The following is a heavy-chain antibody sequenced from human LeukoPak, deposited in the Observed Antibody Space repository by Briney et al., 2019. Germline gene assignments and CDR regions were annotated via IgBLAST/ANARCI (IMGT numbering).Heavy chain of an antibody. CDR3: ARFGGYCTNGVCYLYYFDY. J-gene: IGHJ4*02. Sequence: SETLSLTCTVSGGSISSYYWSWIRQPPGKGLEWIGYIYYSGRTNYNPSLKSRVTISVDTSKNQFSLKLSSVTAADTAVYYCARFGGYCTNGVCYLYYFDYWGQGTLVTVSS. D-gene: IGHD2-8*01. CDR1: GGSISSYY. CDR2: IYYSGRT. V-gene: IGHV4-59*12.